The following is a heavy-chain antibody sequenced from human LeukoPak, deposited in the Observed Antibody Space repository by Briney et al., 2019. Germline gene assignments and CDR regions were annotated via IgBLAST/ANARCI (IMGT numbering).Heavy chain of an antibody. J-gene: IGHJ6*02. CDR2: IYHSGST. D-gene: IGHD3-9*01. CDR3: ARDPANPYYDILTGITGMDV. V-gene: IGHV4-38-2*02. CDR1: GYSISSGYY. Sequence: NPSETLSLTCTVSGYSISSGYYWGWIRQPPGKGLEWIGSIYHSGSTYYNPSLKSRVTISVDTSKNQFSLKLSSVTAADTAVYYCARDPANPYYDILTGITGMDVWGQGTTVTVSS.